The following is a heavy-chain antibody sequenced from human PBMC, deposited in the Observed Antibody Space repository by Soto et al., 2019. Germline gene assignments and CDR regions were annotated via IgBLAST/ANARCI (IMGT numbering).Heavy chain of an antibody. CDR1: GFTFSASG. CDR2: IRSKLNSSST. V-gene: IGHV3-73*02. CDR3: TRRSALHHGMDV. D-gene: IGHD1-26*01. J-gene: IGHJ6*02. Sequence: EVQLVESGGGLVQPGGSLKLSCGASGFTFSASGMHWVRQVSGKWLEWVGRIRSKLNSSSTAYAAAVKGRFTISRDYSKNTAYLEMKRLKTEDTAVYYCTRRSALHHGMDVWGQGNTVPVSS.